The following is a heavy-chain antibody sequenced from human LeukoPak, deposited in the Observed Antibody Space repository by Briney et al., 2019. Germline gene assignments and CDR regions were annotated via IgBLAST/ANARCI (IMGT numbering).Heavy chain of an antibody. Sequence: PSETLSLTCTVSGDSIGCYYWSWIRQPPGKGLEWIGHIYDTSYPYYNPPVKGRLSISVHTSKNQLSLKQHYVTAPDTALLYWARETKLAGGSGGLGFNHWGQGPLVPVSA. CDR3: ARETKLAGGSGGLGFNH. CDR1: GDSIGCYY. V-gene: IGHV4-59*01. D-gene: IGHD2-15*01. J-gene: IGHJ4*02. CDR2: IYDTSYP.